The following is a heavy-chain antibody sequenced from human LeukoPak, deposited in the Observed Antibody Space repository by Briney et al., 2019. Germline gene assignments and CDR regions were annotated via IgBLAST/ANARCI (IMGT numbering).Heavy chain of an antibody. CDR2: INWNGGST. CDR1: GFTFDDDG. CDR3: ARDAHSSSWRAKYFDY. D-gene: IGHD6-13*01. Sequence: GGSLRLSCAASGFTFDDDGMSWVRQAPGKGLEWVSGINWNGGSTGYADSVKGRFTISRDNAKNSLYLQMNSLRAEDTALYYCARDAHSSSWRAKYFDYWGQGTLVTVSS. V-gene: IGHV3-20*04. J-gene: IGHJ4*02.